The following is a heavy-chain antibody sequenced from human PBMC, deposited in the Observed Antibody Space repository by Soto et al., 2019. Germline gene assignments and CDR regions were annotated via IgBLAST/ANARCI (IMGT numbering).Heavy chain of an antibody. D-gene: IGHD2-2*01. CDR3: ARDSTRRGACDI. CDR1: NGSFSVYY. V-gene: IGHV4-34*01. Sequence: LSLTCAVYNGSFSVYYWTWIRQPPGKGLEWIGEINHSGSTNYNPSLKSRVTISVDTSKNQFSLKLSSVTAADTAVYYCARDSTRRGACDIWGQGTMVTV. J-gene: IGHJ3*02. CDR2: INHSGST.